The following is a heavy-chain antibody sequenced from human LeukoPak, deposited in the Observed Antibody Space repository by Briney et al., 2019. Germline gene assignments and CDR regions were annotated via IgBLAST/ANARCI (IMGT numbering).Heavy chain of an antibody. CDR2: ISSSGRTI. CDR1: GFTFSDHY. Sequence: PGGSLRLSCAAFGFTFSDHYMIWIRQAPGRGLECLSYISSSGRTIYYADSVKGRFTISRDNAKNSVFLQMNSLRADDSALYYCARGYSNSWGDSPWQPGYWGQGTLVTVSS. CDR3: ARGYSNSWGDSPWQPGY. J-gene: IGHJ4*02. V-gene: IGHV3-11*04. D-gene: IGHD2/OR15-2a*01.